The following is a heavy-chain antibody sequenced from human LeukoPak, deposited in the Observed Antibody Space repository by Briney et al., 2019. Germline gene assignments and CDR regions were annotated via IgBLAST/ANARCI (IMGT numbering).Heavy chain of an antibody. Sequence: SQTLSLTCTVSGGSISSSSYYWGWIRQPPGKGLEWIGSIYYSGSTYYNPSLKSRVTISVDTSKNQFSLKLSSVTAADTAVYYCARGVVVTPRGWFDPWGQGTLVTVSS. CDR3: ARGVVVTPRGWFDP. CDR2: IYYSGST. J-gene: IGHJ5*02. CDR1: GGSISSSSYY. D-gene: IGHD2-2*01. V-gene: IGHV4-39*07.